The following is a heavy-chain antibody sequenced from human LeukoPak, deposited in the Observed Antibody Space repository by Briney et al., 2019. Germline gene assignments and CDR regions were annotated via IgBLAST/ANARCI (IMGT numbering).Heavy chain of an antibody. CDR3: ARATSGGSFTPFDY. Sequence: KPGGSLRLSCAASGFTFSSYSMNWVRQAPGKGLEWVSSISSSSSYIYYADSVKGRFTISRDNAKNSLYLQTNSLRAEDTAVYYCARATSGGSFTPFDYWGQGTLVTVSS. J-gene: IGHJ4*02. V-gene: IGHV3-21*01. CDR2: ISSSSSYI. D-gene: IGHD2-15*01. CDR1: GFTFSSYS.